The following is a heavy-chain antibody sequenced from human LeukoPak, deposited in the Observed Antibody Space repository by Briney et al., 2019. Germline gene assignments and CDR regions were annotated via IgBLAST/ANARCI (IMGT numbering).Heavy chain of an antibody. CDR3: ARGPPLPVAAAATRDAWRKYAFDI. V-gene: IGHV4-34*01. CDR2: INHSGST. Sequence: SKTLSLTCAVYGGSFSGYYRSWIRQPPGKGLEWIGEINHSGSTNYNPSLKSRVTISVDTSKNQFSLKLSSVTAEDTAVYYCARGPPLPVAAAATRDAWRKYAFDIWGQGTMVTVSS. CDR1: GGSFSGYY. J-gene: IGHJ3*02. D-gene: IGHD6-13*01.